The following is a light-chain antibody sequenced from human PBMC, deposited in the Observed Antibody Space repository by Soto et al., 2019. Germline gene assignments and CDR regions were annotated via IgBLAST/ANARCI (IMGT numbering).Light chain of an antibody. Sequence: QSALTQPRSVSGSPGQSVTISCTGTGNDVGAYNYVSWYQQHPGKAPKLIIYEVIKRPSGVPDRFSGSKSGNTASLTVSGLQAEDEADYYCSSYAGSNNLHVLFGGGTKLTVL. CDR3: SSYAGSNNLHVL. CDR1: GNDVGAYNY. CDR2: EVI. J-gene: IGLJ2*01. V-gene: IGLV2-8*01.